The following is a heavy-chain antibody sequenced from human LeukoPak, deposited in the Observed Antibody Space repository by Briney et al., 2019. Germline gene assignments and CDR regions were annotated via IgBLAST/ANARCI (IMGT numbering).Heavy chain of an antibody. V-gene: IGHV4-39*01. D-gene: IGHD6-13*01. J-gene: IGHJ5*02. CDR3: ARHLAVAAGNWFDP. CDR1: GDSIARSTYY. Sequence: SETLSLTCTVSGDSIARSTYYWGWIRQAPGKGLEWLGIVYWSGTTYYNPSFKSRVTISVDTSKSEFSLKLRSVAAADTAVYYCARHLAVAAGNWFDPWGQGTLVTVSS. CDR2: VYWSGTT.